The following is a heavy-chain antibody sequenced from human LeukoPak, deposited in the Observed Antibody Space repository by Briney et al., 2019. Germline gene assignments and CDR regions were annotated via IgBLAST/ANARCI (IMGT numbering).Heavy chain of an antibody. D-gene: IGHD2-15*01. Sequence: GGSLRLSCAASGFTLSSYAMSWVRQGPGKGLEWVSAISVSGNTYHADSVKGRFTISRDSYKNTLYLQTNSLRAEDAAVYYCAKAPVTTCSGAYCYPFDYWGQGTLVTVSS. CDR2: ISVSGNT. V-gene: IGHV3-23*01. CDR1: GFTLSSYA. CDR3: AKAPVTTCSGAYCYPFDY. J-gene: IGHJ4*02.